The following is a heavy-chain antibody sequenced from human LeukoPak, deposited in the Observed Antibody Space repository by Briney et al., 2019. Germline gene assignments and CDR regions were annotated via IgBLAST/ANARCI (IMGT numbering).Heavy chain of an antibody. Sequence: GGSLRLSCAASGFTFSNYWMHWVRQVPGKGLAWVSRISSDGNNIQYADSVKGRFTISRDNAKNTLYLQMNSLRVEDTAVYYCARIIVGATGIDYWGQGTLVTVSS. J-gene: IGHJ4*02. CDR3: ARIIVGATGIDY. V-gene: IGHV3-74*01. CDR1: GFTFSNYW. CDR2: ISSDGNNI. D-gene: IGHD1-26*01.